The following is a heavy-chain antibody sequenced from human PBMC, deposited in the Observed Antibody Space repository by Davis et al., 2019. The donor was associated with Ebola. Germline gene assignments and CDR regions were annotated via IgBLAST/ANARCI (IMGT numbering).Heavy chain of an antibody. CDR3: AREAPGSGLLDY. Sequence: GGSLRLSCTGSGFTFGDYAVSWVRQAPGKGLEWVGFIRSKAYGGTTEYAASVKGRFTISRDDSKSIAYLQMNSLKTEDTAVYYCAREAPGSGLLDYWGQGTLVTVSS. J-gene: IGHJ4*02. V-gene: IGHV3-49*04. CDR2: IRSKAYGGTT. CDR1: GFTFGDYA. D-gene: IGHD3-10*01.